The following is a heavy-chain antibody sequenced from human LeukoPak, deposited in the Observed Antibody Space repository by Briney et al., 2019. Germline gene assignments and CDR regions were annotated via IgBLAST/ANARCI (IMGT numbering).Heavy chain of an antibody. CDR2: ISGSGGST. D-gene: IGHD2-15*01. J-gene: IGHJ4*02. V-gene: IGHV3-23*01. CDR3: AKDLAAVRPTPQYFDY. CDR1: GFTFSSYA. Sequence: PGGSLRLSCAASGFTFSSYAMSWVRQAPGKGLEWVSAISGSGGSTYYADSVKGRFTISRDNSKNTLYLQMNSLRAEDTAVYYCAKDLAAVRPTPQYFDYWGQGTLVTVSS.